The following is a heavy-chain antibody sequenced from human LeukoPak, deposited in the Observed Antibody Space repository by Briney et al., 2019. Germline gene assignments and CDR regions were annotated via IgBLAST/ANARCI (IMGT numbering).Heavy chain of an antibody. CDR1: GCTFTSYD. J-gene: IGHJ5*02. D-gene: IGHD3-9*01. V-gene: IGHV1-8*01. CDR2: MNPNSGNT. Sequence: ASVKVSCKASGCTFTSYDINWVRQATGQGLEWMGWMNPNSGNTGYAQKFQGRVTMTRNTSISTAYMELGSLRSEDTAVYYCARLGGLRYFDWLSTDNWFDPWGQGTLVTVSS. CDR3: ARLGGLRYFDWLSTDNWFDP.